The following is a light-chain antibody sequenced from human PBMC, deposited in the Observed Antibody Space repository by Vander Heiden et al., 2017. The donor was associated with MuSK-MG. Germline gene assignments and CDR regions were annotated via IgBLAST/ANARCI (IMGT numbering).Light chain of an antibody. CDR2: DGS. CDR1: SRDVGGFNY. J-gene: IGLJ2*01. CDR3: SSYTNSTAVI. V-gene: IGLV2-14*01. Sequence: QSALPQPASVSWSLGQSITIPCTGASRDVGGFNYVSWYQQNPGKAPKLIIVDGSNRPSGISDRFSGSKSGNTASLTISGLQAEDEADYYCSSYTNSTAVIFGGGTKLTVL.